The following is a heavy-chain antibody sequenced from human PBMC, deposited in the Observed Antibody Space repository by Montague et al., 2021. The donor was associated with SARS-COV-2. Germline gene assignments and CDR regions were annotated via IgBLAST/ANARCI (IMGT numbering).Heavy chain of an antibody. CDR3: ARIWGTTRGDAFDI. D-gene: IGHD1-26*01. V-gene: IGHV2-70*01. J-gene: IGHJ3*02. CDR2: IDWDDDK. Sequence: PALVKPTQTLTLTCTFSGFSLSTSGLGVSWIRQPPGKALEWLALIDWDDDKYYSTSLKTRLTISKDTSKNQVVPTMTNMDPVDTATYYCARIWGTTRGDAFDIWGQGTMVTVSS. CDR1: GFSLSTSGLG.